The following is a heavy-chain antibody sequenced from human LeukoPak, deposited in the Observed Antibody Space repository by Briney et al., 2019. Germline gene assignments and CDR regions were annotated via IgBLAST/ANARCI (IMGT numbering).Heavy chain of an antibody. CDR3: AKSPLQYCSGGSCYAMLFDY. CDR1: GFTFSSYA. Sequence: GGSLRLSCAASGFTFSSYAMSWVRQAPGKGLEWVSAISGSGGSTDYADSVKGRFTISRDNSKNTLYLQMNSLRAEDTAVYYCAKSPLQYCSGGSCYAMLFDYWGQGTLVTVSS. CDR2: ISGSGGST. J-gene: IGHJ4*02. V-gene: IGHV3-23*01. D-gene: IGHD2-15*01.